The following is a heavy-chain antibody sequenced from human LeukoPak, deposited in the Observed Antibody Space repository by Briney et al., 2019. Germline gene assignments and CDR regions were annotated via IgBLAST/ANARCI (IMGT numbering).Heavy chain of an antibody. J-gene: IGHJ3*02. D-gene: IGHD3-22*01. V-gene: IGHV3-48*03. CDR1: GFTCSSSE. CDR3: ASEDSLDAFDI. Sequence: GGSLRLSCAASGFTCSSSEMSWVRQAPGKGLEWISYISSTSSHIYYADSVKGRFTISRDNAKNSLYLQMYSLGAGDTAVYYCASEDSLDAFDIWGQGTLVTVS. CDR2: ISSTSSHI.